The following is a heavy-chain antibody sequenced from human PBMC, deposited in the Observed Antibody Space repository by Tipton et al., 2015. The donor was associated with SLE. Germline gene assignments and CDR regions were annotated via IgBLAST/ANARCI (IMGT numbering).Heavy chain of an antibody. D-gene: IGHD3-3*01. CDR1: GFSFSNSA. CDR3: ARGDFWSGSLNFDY. CDR2: ISNDGTNK. J-gene: IGHJ4*02. Sequence: SLRLSCVASGFSFSNSAVHWVRQAPGKGLEWVALISNDGTNKYYADSVRGRFTISRDNSRNTPYLQMNNLRAEDTAVYYCARGDFWSGSLNFDYWGQGTLVTVSS. V-gene: IGHV3-30*04.